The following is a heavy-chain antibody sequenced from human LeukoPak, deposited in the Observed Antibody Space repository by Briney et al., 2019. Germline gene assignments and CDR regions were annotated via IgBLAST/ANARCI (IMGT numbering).Heavy chain of an antibody. Sequence: ASVKVSCKASGGTFSSYAISWVRQAPGQGLEWMGGIIPIFGTANYAQKFQGRVTITADESTSTAYMELSSLRSEDTAVYYCARLTGYYYYMDVWGKGTTVTISS. D-gene: IGHD3-10*01. CDR3: ARLTGYYYYMDV. CDR1: GGTFSSYA. CDR2: IIPIFGTA. J-gene: IGHJ6*03. V-gene: IGHV1-69*13.